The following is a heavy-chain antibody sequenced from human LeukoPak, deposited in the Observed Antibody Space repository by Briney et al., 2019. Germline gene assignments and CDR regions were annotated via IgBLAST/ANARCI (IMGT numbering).Heavy chain of an antibody. Sequence: GGSLRLSCAASGFTFSSYGMHWVRQAPGKGLEWVAFIRYDGSNKYYADSVKGRFTISRDNSKNTLYLQMNSLRAEDTAVYYCAKDPSIRSGHALDIWGQGTMVTVSS. D-gene: IGHD3-10*01. CDR3: AKDPSIRSGHALDI. CDR1: GFTFSSYG. J-gene: IGHJ3*02. CDR2: IRYDGSNK. V-gene: IGHV3-30*02.